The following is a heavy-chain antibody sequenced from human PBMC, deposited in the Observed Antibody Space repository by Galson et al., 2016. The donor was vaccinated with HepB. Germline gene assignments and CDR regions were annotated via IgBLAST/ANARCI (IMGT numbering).Heavy chain of an antibody. CDR1: GFTFTNYW. V-gene: IGHV3-7*01. CDR3: AREGLADGSYFDY. J-gene: IGHJ4*02. Sequence: SLRLSCAASGFTFTNYWMTWVRQAPGKGLGWVANIKEDGTEKCYADSVKGRFTISRDNARNSLYLQMNSLRAEDTGIYYCAREGLADGSYFDYWGRGTLVTVS. D-gene: IGHD5-24*01. CDR2: IKEDGTEK.